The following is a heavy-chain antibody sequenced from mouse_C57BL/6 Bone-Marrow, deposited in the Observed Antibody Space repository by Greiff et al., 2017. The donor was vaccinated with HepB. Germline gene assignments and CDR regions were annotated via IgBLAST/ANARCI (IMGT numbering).Heavy chain of an antibody. J-gene: IGHJ4*01. V-gene: IGHV7-1*01. CDR3: ARVITANYAVDY. Sequence: EVKVVESGGGLVQSGRSLRLSCATSGFTFSDFYMEWVRQAPGQGLEWIAASSNKANDYTTEYSASVKDPFIVARDTSQSNLYLQMQALRDEDTANYYCARVITANYAVDYWGQGTTVTVSS. CDR2: SSNKANDYTT. D-gene: IGHD1-1*01. CDR1: GFTFSDFY.